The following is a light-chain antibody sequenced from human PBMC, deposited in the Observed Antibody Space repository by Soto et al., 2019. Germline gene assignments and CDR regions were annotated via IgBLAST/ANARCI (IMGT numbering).Light chain of an antibody. V-gene: IGKV3-20*01. CDR2: EAS. CDR1: QSVSSSS. CDR3: QQYRR. Sequence: EIVLTHSPGTLSLSPRERATLSCRASQSVSSSSLAWYQQNPGQAPRLLIYEASSRATGIPDRFSGSGSGTDFTLTISRLEPEDFAVYYCQQYRRFGQGTKVDIK. J-gene: IGKJ1*01.